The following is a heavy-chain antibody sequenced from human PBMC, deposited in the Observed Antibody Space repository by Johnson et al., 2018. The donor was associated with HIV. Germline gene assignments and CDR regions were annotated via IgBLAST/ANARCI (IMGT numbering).Heavy chain of an antibody. V-gene: IGHV3-30*14. D-gene: IGHD5-24*01. J-gene: IGHJ3*02. Sequence: QVQLVESGGGLVQPGGSLRLSCAASGFTFSSYDMHWVRLATGKGLEWVAVISYDGSNKYYADSVKGRFTISRDNSKNTLYLQMNRLRAEDTAVYYCAREWLYGFDIWGQGTMVTVSS. CDR2: ISYDGSNK. CDR1: GFTFSSYD. CDR3: AREWLYGFDI.